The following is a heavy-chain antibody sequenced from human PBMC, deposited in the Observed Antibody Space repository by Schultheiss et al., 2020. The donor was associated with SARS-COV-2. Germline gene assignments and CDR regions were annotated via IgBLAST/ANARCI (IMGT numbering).Heavy chain of an antibody. CDR3: AVEMATRNVFDY. CDR2: IYYSGST. D-gene: IGHD5-24*01. J-gene: IGHJ4*02. CDR1: GGSISSSSYY. V-gene: IGHV4-39*01. Sequence: SETLSLTCTVSGGSISSSSYYWGWIRQPPGKGLEWIGSIYYSGSTYYNPSLKSRVTISVDTSKNQFSLKLSSVTAADTAVYYCAVEMATRNVFDYWGQGTLVTVSS.